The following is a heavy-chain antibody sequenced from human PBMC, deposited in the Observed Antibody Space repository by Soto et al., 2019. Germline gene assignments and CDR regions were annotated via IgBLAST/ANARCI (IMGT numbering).Heavy chain of an antibody. D-gene: IGHD3-22*01. V-gene: IGHV4-39*01. J-gene: IGHJ2*01. CDR1: GGSISSSSYY. Sequence: PSETLSLTCTVSGGSISSSSYYWGWIRQPPGKGLEWIGSIFYSGSTYYNPSLKSRVTISVDTSKNQFSLKLSSVTAAGTAVYYCARGVYDSSGYYSTVTYWYFDLWGRGTLVTVSS. CDR3: ARGVYDSSGYYSTVTYWYFDL. CDR2: IFYSGST.